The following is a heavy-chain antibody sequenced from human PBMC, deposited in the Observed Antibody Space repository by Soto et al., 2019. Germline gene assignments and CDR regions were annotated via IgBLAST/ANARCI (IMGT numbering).Heavy chain of an antibody. CDR2: ISYDGSNK. CDR3: AKDNGIAAAGATLYYYYGMDV. Sequence: GGSLRLSCAASGFTFSSYGMHWVRQAPGKGLEWVAVISYDGSNKYYADSVKGRFTISRDNSKNTLYLQMNSLRAEDTAVYYCAKDNGIAAAGATLYYYYGMDVWGQGTTVTVSS. J-gene: IGHJ6*02. V-gene: IGHV3-30*18. D-gene: IGHD6-13*01. CDR1: GFTFSSYG.